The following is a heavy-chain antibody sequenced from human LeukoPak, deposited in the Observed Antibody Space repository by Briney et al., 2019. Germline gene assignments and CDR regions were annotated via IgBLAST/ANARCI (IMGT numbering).Heavy chain of an antibody. CDR2: IIPIFGTA. V-gene: IGHV1-69*06. D-gene: IGHD3-10*01. CDR3: ARGPYYYGSGSYFGDYYYYYMDV. Sequence: SVKVSCKASGGTFSSYAISWVRQAPGQGLEWMGGIIPIFGTANYAQKFQGRVTITADKSTSTAYMELSSLRSEDTAVYYCARGPYYYGSGSYFGDYYYYYMDVWGKGTTVTISS. CDR1: GGTFSSYA. J-gene: IGHJ6*03.